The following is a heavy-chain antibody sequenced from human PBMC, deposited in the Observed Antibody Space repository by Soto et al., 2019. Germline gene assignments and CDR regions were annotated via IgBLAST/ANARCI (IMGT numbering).Heavy chain of an antibody. CDR1: GFKFDDYA. CDR2: INWNGAYS. V-gene: IGHV3-9*01. Sequence: EVQLVESGGNLARPGESLRLSCAASGFKFDDYAFHWVRQAPGKGPEWVSGINWNGAYSGYADSVKGRFTISRDNAGNSVYLQMDTLRPEDTALDYCARVHSSGWYVEPYDAWGQGTMVTVSS. D-gene: IGHD6-19*01. J-gene: IGHJ3*01. CDR3: ARVHSSGWYVEPYDA.